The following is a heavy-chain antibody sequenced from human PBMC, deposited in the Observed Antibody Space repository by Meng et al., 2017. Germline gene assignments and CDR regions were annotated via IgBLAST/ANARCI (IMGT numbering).Heavy chain of an antibody. CDR3: ARVQRGSYAFDI. D-gene: IGHD1-26*01. Sequence: QVQRGQSGAEVKKPGASGKVSCKASGYTFPGYYMHWVRQAPGQGLEWMGWINPNSGGTNYAQKFQGRVTMTRDTSISTAYMELSRLRSDDTAVYYCARVQRGSYAFDIWGQGTMVTVSS. CDR1: GYTFPGYY. J-gene: IGHJ3*02. CDR2: INPNSGGT. V-gene: IGHV1-2*02.